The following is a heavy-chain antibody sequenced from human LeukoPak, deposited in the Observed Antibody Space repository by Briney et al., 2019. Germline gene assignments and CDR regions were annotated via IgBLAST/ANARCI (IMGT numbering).Heavy chain of an antibody. CDR3: ARENIVLMVYAIRVEWFDP. V-gene: IGHV4-39*07. J-gene: IGHJ5*02. CDR1: GGSISSSSYY. Sequence: PSETLSLTCTVSGGSISSSSYYWGWIRQPPGKGLEWIGSIYYSGSTYYNPSLKSRVTISVDTSKNQFSLKLSSVTAADTAVYYCARENIVLMVYAIRVEWFDPWGQGTLVTVSS. CDR2: IYYSGST. D-gene: IGHD2-8*01.